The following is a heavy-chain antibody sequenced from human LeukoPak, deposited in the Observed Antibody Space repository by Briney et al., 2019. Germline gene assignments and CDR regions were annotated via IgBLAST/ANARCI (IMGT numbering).Heavy chain of an antibody. Sequence: SETLSLNCAVYGGSFSGYYWSWTRQPPGKGLEWIGEINHSGSTNYNPSLKSRVTISVDTSKNQFSLKLSSVTAADTAVYYCARGPVPAAIYNWFDPWGQGTLVTVSS. CDR1: GGSFSGYY. CDR3: ARGPVPAAIYNWFDP. CDR2: INHSGST. D-gene: IGHD2-2*01. V-gene: IGHV4-34*01. J-gene: IGHJ5*02.